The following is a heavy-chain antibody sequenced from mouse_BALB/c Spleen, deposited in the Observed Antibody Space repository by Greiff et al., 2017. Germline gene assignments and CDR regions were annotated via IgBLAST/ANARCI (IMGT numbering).Heavy chain of an antibody. D-gene: IGHD1-1*01. CDR1: GFSLTSYG. J-gene: IGHJ1*01. Sequence: VQLQQSGPGLVAPSQSLSITCTVSGFSLTSYGVHWVRQPPGKGLEWLGVIWAGGSTNYNSALMSRLSISKDNSKSQVFLKLNSLQTDDTATYYCAKRGIYYYGSSYDWYFDVWGAGTTVTVSS. CDR3: AKRGIYYYGSSYDWYFDV. V-gene: IGHV2-9*02. CDR2: IWAGGST.